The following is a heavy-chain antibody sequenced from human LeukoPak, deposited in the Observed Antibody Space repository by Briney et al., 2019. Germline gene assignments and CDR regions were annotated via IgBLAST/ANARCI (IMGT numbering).Heavy chain of an antibody. Sequence: TGGSLRLSCAASGFTFSSYAMSWVRQAPGKGLEWVSAISGSGGSTFYADSVKGRFTISRDNSKNTLYLLMNSLRAEDTAVYYCAKGGPGSSKSITLVRGTRRYYYYLDVWGKGTTVTISS. CDR3: AKGGPGSSKSITLVRGTRRYYYYLDV. V-gene: IGHV3-23*01. J-gene: IGHJ6*03. CDR2: ISGSGGST. D-gene: IGHD3-10*01. CDR1: GFTFSSYA.